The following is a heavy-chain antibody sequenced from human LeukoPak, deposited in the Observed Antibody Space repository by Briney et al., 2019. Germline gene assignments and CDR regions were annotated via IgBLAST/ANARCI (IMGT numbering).Heavy chain of an antibody. CDR3: TRWTTVTTFEY. Sequence: GSLRLSCTASGFTFGDYAVSWVRQAPGKGLEWVGSFTGRTYGGTTEYAASVRGRFTISIDDSKSIAYLQMNSLTTEDTAAYYCTRWTTVTTFEYWGQGTQVAVSS. J-gene: IGHJ4*02. CDR1: GFTFGDYA. V-gene: IGHV3-49*04. D-gene: IGHD4-17*01. CDR2: FTGRTYGGTT.